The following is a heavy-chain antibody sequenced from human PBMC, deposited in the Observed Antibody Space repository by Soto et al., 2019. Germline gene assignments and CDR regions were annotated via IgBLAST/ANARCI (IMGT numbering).Heavy chain of an antibody. Sequence: QVQLQQWGAGLLKPSETLSLTCAVYGGSFSGYYWSWIRQPPGKGLEWIGEINHSGSTNYNPSLKSRVTPSVDTSKNQFYRKRSSVTAADTTVYYCAGIRYVSSTSGSPTFYYSYGMDVWGQGTTVTVSS. CDR3: AGIRYVSSTSGSPTFYYSYGMDV. V-gene: IGHV4-34*01. J-gene: IGHJ6*02. CDR1: GGSFSGYY. D-gene: IGHD2-2*01. CDR2: INHSGST.